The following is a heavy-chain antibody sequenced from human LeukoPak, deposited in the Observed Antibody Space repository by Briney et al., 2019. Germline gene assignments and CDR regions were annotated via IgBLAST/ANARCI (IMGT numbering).Heavy chain of an antibody. Sequence: PSETLSLTCTVSGASISAFHWTWFRQPAGKTLEWIGLIYSGGSTLLNPSLKTRVAMSLDLTKNQLSLRLTSLTAADTAMYYCARKDGDYWGQGALVTVSS. CDR3: ARKDGDY. CDR1: GASISAFH. J-gene: IGHJ4*02. CDR2: IYSGGST. V-gene: IGHV4-4*07.